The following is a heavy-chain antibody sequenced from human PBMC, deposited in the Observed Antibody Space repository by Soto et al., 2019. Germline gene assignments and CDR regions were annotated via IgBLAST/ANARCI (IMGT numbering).Heavy chain of an antibody. CDR1: GGSISSYY. V-gene: IGHV4-59*12. D-gene: IGHD2-15*01. CDR2: IYYTGST. Sequence: SETLCLTCTVSGGSISSYYWSWIRQPQGKGLEWIGYIYYTGSTNYNPSLKSRVTISVDTSKNQLSLKLTSVTAADTAVNYCTGFVPFRDGIWALDFRGKGTLVPGS. CDR3: TGFVPFRDGIWALDF. J-gene: IGHJ4*02.